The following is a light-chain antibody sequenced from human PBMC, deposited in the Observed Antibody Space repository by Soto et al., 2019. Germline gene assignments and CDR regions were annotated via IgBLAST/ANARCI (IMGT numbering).Light chain of an antibody. J-gene: IGKJ1*01. CDR1: QSVGTSW. CDR3: QHYASSQWK. Sequence: EIVLTQSPGTLSLSPGERVTLSCRASQSVGTSWLAWYQQKPGQSPRLLIYSTSSRATGIPDSFSGSGSETDFALTISRLEPEDAAVDYCQHYASSQWKFGQGTKVESK. V-gene: IGKV3-20*01. CDR2: STS.